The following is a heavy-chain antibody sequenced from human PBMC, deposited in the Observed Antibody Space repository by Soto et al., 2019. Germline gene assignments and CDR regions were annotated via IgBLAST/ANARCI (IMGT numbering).Heavy chain of an antibody. D-gene: IGHD4-17*01. CDR3: ARASTVTTNNWFDP. V-gene: IGHV3-21*01. J-gene: IGHJ5*02. CDR2: ISSSSSYI. CDR1: GFTFSSYS. Sequence: GGSLRLSCAASGFTFSSYSMNWVRQAPGKGLEWVSSISSSSSYIYYADSVKGRFTISRDNAKNSLYLQMNSLRAEDTAVYYCARASTVTTNNWFDPWGQGTLVTVS.